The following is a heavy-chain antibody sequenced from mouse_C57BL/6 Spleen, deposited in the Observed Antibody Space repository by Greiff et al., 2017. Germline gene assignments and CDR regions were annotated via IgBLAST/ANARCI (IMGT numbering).Heavy chain of an antibody. CDR3: ARRGSSSFYYAMDY. V-gene: IGHV5-17*01. CDR2: ISSGSSTI. D-gene: IGHD1-1*01. Sequence: EVHLVESGGGLVKPGGSLKLSCAASGFTFSDYGMHWVRQAPEKGLEWVAYISSGSSTIYYADTVKGRFTISRDNAKNTLFLQMTSLRSEDTAMYDCARRGSSSFYYAMDYWGQGTSVTVSS. CDR1: GFTFSDYG. J-gene: IGHJ4*01.